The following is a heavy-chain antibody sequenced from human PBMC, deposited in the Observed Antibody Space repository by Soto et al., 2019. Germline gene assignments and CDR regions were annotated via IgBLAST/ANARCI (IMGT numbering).Heavy chain of an antibody. CDR1: GSTFSSYA. D-gene: IGHD6-13*01. J-gene: IGHJ6*02. CDR2: IIPIFGTA. V-gene: IGHV1-69*01. Sequence: QVQLVQSGAEVKKPGSSVKVSCKASGSTFSSYAISWVRQAPGQGLEWMGGIIPIFGTANYAQKFQGRVTITADESTSTAYMELSSLRSEDTAVYYCARGKQQLDYYYYYGMDVWGQGTTVTVSS. CDR3: ARGKQQLDYYYYYGMDV.